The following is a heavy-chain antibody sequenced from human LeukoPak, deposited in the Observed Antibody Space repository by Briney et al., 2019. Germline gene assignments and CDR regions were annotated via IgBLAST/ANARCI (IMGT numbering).Heavy chain of an antibody. V-gene: IGHV4-34*01. J-gene: IGHJ6*02. Sequence: SETLSLTCAVYGGSFSGYYWSWIRQPPGKGLEWIGEINHSGSTNYNPSLKSRVTISVDTSKNQFSPKLSSVTAADTAVYYCARLDAYYYGSGSSGPTPYYYYGMDVWGQGTTVTVSS. D-gene: IGHD3-10*01. CDR1: GGSFSGYY. CDR2: INHSGST. CDR3: ARLDAYYYGSGSSGPTPYYYYGMDV.